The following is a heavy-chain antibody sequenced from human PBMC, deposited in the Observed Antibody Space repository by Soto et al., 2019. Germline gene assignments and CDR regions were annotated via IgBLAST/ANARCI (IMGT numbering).Heavy chain of an antibody. J-gene: IGHJ4*02. CDR3: VRTRRGRSSSPFDY. Sequence: QVQLVQSGAEVKKPGSSVKVSCKASGGTFSSYAISWVRQAPGQGLEWMGGIIPIFGTANYAQKFQGRVTITADESTSTAYMELSSLRSEDTAVYYCVRTRRGRSSSPFDYWGQGTLVTVSS. D-gene: IGHD6-13*01. CDR2: IIPIFGTA. CDR1: GGTFSSYA. V-gene: IGHV1-69*01.